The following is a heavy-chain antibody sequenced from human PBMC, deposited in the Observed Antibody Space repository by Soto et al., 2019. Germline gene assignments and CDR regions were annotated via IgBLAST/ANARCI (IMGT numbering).Heavy chain of an antibody. CDR1: GGSIRGDRYY. J-gene: IGHJ5*02. CDR2: IYYSGTS. Sequence: SETLSLTCTVSGGSIRGDRYYWGWIRQPPGKGLEWIGSIYYSGTSSYNPSLKSRVTMSVDTSKKQLSLRLSSVTAADTAVYYCARLHCDSPNCVPLDPWGQGTLVTVS. V-gene: IGHV4-39*01. D-gene: IGHD2-2*01. CDR3: ARLHCDSPNCVPLDP.